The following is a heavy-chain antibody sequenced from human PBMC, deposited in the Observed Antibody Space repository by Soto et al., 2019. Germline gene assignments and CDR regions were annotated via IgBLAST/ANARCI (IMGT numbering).Heavy chain of an antibody. D-gene: IGHD3-22*01. CDR1: GFTFSDAW. V-gene: IGHV3-15*07. CDR2: IKSKTDGGTT. CDR3: ARVVVVPYYFDY. J-gene: IGHJ4*02. Sequence: EVQLVESGGGLVKPGGSLRLSCAASGFTFSDAWMNWVRQAPGKGLEWVGRIKSKTDGGTTDYAAPVKGRFTISRDDSKNTLYLQMNSLKTEDTAVYYCARVVVVPYYFDYWGQGTLVTVSS.